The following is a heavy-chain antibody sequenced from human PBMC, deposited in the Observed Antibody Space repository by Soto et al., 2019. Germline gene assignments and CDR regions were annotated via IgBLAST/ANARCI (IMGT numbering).Heavy chain of an antibody. CDR2: IFGNGGGI. CDR1: GGHFNIYG. Sequence: GGLLRVCYAASGGHFNIYGVSLVSQAPGKGLECVAGIFGNGGGIEYADSVKGRFTISRDNSKNILYLQMNSLRAEDTAVYFCAKDAVSGDGLWLIDHSGQPPLVTVPS. CDR3: AKDAVSGDGLWLIDH. V-gene: IGHV3-23*01. D-gene: IGHD4-17*01. J-gene: IGHJ5*02.